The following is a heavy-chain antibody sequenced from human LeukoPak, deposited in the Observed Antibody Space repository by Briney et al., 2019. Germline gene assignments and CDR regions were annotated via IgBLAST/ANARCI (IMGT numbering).Heavy chain of an antibody. CDR2: IYYSGST. D-gene: IGHD4-23*01. CDR1: GGSISSSSYY. V-gene: IGHV4-39*07. Sequence: LETLSLTCTVSGGSISSSSYYWGWIRQPPGKGLEWIGSIYYSGSTYYNPSLKSRVTISVDTSKNQFSLKLSSVTAADTAVYYCARSGGNSPFDYWGQGTLVTVSS. CDR3: ARSGGNSPFDY. J-gene: IGHJ4*02.